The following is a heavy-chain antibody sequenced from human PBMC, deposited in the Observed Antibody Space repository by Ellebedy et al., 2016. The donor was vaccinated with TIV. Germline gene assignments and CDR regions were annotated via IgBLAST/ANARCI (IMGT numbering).Heavy chain of an antibody. D-gene: IGHD3/OR15-3a*01. Sequence: SETLSLTXSVSGYSIRNGYYWGWIRQPPWKGLEWIGNIYHSGSTYYNPSVRSRVTLSLDTSKNHLSLRLTSVTAADTAVYYCARTDLRYGLDVWGQGTTVTVS. CDR2: IYHSGST. CDR1: GYSIRNGYY. CDR3: ARTDLRYGLDV. J-gene: IGHJ6*02. V-gene: IGHV4-38-2*02.